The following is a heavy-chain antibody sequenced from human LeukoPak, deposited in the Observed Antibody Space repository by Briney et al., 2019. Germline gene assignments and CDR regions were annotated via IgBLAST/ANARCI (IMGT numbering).Heavy chain of an antibody. D-gene: IGHD3-10*01. V-gene: IGHV1-18*04. CDR1: GYTFTSYG. Sequence: WASVKVSCKASGYTFTSYGISWVRQAPGQGLEWMGWISAYNGNTNYAQKLQGRVTMTTDTSTSTAYMELRSLRSDDTAVYYCARDQGLLWFGELFIGDYWGRGTLVTVSS. CDR2: ISAYNGNT. CDR3: ARDQGLLWFGELFIGDY. J-gene: IGHJ4*02.